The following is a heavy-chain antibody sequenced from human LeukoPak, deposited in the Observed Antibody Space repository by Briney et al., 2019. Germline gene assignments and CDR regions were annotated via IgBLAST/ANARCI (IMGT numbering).Heavy chain of an antibody. CDR1: GGSISSPNW. J-gene: IGHJ5*02. Sequence: PSETLSLTCAVSGGSISSPNWWSWVRQPPGKGLEWLGEIFHSGVTKYNPSLKSRVTISVDTSKNQFSLKLSSVTAADTAVYYCARVPLITFGFDPWGQGTLVTVSS. V-gene: IGHV4-4*02. CDR2: IFHSGVT. CDR3: ARVPLITFGFDP. D-gene: IGHD1-20*01.